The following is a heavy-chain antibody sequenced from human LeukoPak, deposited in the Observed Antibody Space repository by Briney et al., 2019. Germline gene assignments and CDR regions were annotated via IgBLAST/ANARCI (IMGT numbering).Heavy chain of an antibody. Sequence: SETLSLTCTVSCGSISSINYYWVWIRQPPGKGLEWIGSIYYSGITYYNPSLKSRVTISVDTSNNQFSLKLSSVTAADTAMYYCARLLIYCSSTSCHFDYWGQGTLVTVSS. CDR1: CGSISSINYY. J-gene: IGHJ4*02. CDR2: IYYSGIT. CDR3: ARLLIYCSSTSCHFDY. D-gene: IGHD2-2*01. V-gene: IGHV4-39*01.